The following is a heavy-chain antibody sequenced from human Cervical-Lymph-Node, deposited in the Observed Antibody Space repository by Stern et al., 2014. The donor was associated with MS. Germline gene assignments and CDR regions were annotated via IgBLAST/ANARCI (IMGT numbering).Heavy chain of an antibody. CDR2: ISPIFGTG. Sequence: VQLEESGAEVKKSGSSVKVSCKASGGTLRSYVITWARQASGQGPEWMGEISPIFGTGTHAQQFQGRVTIDADEYTSTVYMELSSLGSEDTAVYYCARNVGDTTLGHWGQGSQVIVSS. CDR3: ARNVGDTTLGH. V-gene: IGHV1-69*01. J-gene: IGHJ4*02. D-gene: IGHD5-18*01. CDR1: GGTLRSYV.